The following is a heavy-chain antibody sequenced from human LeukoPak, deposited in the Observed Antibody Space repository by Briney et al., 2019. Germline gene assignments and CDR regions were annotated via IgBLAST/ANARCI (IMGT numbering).Heavy chain of an antibody. D-gene: IGHD2-15*01. V-gene: IGHV5-51*01. CDR1: GYSFTTYW. J-gene: IGHJ3*02. Sequence: GESLKISCKGSGYSFTTYWIGWVRPMPGKGLEWMGIIYPGDSDTRYSPSFQGQVTISADKSISTAYLQWSSLKASDTAMYYCARQYCSGSRCYHDAFDIWGQGTMVTVSS. CDR2: IYPGDSDT. CDR3: ARQYCSGSRCYHDAFDI.